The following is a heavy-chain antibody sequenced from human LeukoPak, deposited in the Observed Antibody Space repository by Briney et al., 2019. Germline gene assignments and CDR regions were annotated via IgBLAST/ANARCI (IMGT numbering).Heavy chain of an antibody. D-gene: IGHD2-21*02. CDR1: GFTFSSYD. V-gene: IGHV3-21*01. J-gene: IGHJ2*01. CDR3: ARLAYCGGDCYWFDL. Sequence: PGGSLRLSCAASGFTFSSYDMNWVRQAPGKGLEWVSYISSSSSYIYYADSVKGRFTISRDNAKNSLYLQMNSLRAEDTAVYYCARLAYCGGDCYWFDLWGRGTLVTISS. CDR2: ISSSSSYI.